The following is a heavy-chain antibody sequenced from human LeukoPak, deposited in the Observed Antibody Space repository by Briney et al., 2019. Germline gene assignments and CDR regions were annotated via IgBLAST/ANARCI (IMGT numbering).Heavy chain of an antibody. J-gene: IGHJ4*02. CDR2: IWYDGSNK. D-gene: IGHD3-10*01. Sequence: GGSLRLSCAASGFTFSSYAMHWVRQAPGKGLEWVAVIWYDGSNKYYADSVKGRFTISRDNSKNTLYLQMNSLRAEDTAVYYCARPYGSGSFYFDYWGQGTLVTVSS. CDR1: GFTFSSYA. CDR3: ARPYGSGSFYFDY. V-gene: IGHV3-33*08.